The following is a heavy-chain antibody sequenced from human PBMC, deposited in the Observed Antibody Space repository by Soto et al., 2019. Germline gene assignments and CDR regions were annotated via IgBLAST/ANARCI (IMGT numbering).Heavy chain of an antibody. D-gene: IGHD3-3*01. CDR1: GYSLTSYW. CDR2: IAPSDSYA. J-gene: IGHJ4*02. V-gene: IGHV5-10-1*01. CDR3: ARRLTNPRAIVGRTEFDY. Sequence: PGAALEISWQSSGYSLTSYWITWVRQMPWQGVDWMGNIAPSDSYATYSPSFQGHVTISADKSISTAYLQWRRLEASDTAMYSCARRLTNPRAIVGRTEFDYWGQGTLVTVSS.